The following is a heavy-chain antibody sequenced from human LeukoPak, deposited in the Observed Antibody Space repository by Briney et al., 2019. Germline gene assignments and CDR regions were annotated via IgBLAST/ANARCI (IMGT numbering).Heavy chain of an antibody. D-gene: IGHD3-10*01. CDR3: ARQSPRYTRVWFGAVNNWFDP. CDR2: IYHSGRT. V-gene: IGHV4-38-2*02. CDR1: GYSISSGYY. J-gene: IGHJ5*02. Sequence: SSETLSLTCTVSGYSISSGYYWGWIRQPPGKGLEWIGSIYHSGRTFYNPSLKSRVTISVDTSKNQFSLKLSSVTASDTAVYYCARQSPRYTRVWFGAVNNWFDPWGQGTLVTVSS.